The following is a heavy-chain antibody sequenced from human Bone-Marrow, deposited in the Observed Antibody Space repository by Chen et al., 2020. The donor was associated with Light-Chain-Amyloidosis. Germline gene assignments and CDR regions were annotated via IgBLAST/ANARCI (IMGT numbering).Heavy chain of an antibody. CDR3: ARRRDGYNFDY. V-gene: IGHV5-51*01. CDR2: IYPDDSDA. CDR1: GYTFPNYW. Sequence: EVKKPGXSLKISCKGSGYTFPNYWIGWVRQMPGKGLEWMGVIYPDDSDARYSPSFEGQVTISADKSITTAYLQWRSLKASDTAMYYCARRRDGYNFDYWGQGTLVTVSS. D-gene: IGHD5-12*01. J-gene: IGHJ4*02.